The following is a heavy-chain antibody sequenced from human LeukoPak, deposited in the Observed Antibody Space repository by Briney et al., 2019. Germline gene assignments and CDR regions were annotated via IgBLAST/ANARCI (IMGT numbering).Heavy chain of an antibody. CDR2: IYYSGST. CDR1: GGSISSYY. V-gene: IGHV4-59*01. J-gene: IGHJ5*02. Sequence: SEALPLTCTVSGGSISSYYWSWIRQPPGKGLEWIGYIYYSGSTNYNPSLKSRVTISVDTSKNQFSLKLSSVTAADTAVYYCARTLSGLVIPNWFDPWGQGTLVTVSS. CDR3: ARTLSGLVIPNWFDP. D-gene: IGHD3/OR15-3a*01.